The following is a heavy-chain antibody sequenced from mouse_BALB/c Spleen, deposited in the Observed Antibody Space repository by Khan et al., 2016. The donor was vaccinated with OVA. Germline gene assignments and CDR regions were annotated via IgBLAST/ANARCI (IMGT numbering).Heavy chain of an antibody. CDR2: ISPGSGSP. D-gene: IGHD1-1*01. V-gene: IGHV1S41*01. Sequence: DLVKPGASVKLSCKASGYTFTSYWINWIKQRPVQGLEWIGHISPGSGSPYYNNMLTVKSTLHVDTSSTTAYIQLSSLSSEDSAVYFCARSKYYGSGLYAMGYWGQGTSVTVSS. CDR1: GYTFTSYW. CDR3: ARSKYYGSGLYAMGY. J-gene: IGHJ4*01.